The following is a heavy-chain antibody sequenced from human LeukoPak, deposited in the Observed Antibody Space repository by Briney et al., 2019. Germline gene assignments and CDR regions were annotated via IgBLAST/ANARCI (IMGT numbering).Heavy chain of an antibody. CDR2: IYYSGST. Sequence: SETLSLTCTVSGGSISSSSYYWGWIRQPPGKGLEWIGSIYYSGSTYYNPSLKSRVTISVDTSKNQFSLKLSSVTAADTAVYYCARGSYGSGSYDYYMDVWGKGTTVTISS. CDR3: ARGSYGSGSYDYYMDV. J-gene: IGHJ6*03. CDR1: GGSISSSSYY. V-gene: IGHV4-39*07. D-gene: IGHD3-10*01.